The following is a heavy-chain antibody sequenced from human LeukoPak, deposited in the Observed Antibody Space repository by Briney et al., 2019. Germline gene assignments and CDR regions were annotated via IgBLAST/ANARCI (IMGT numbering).Heavy chain of an antibody. CDR1: GGSISTSNYY. Sequence: SETLSLTCTVSGGSISTSNYYWGWIRQPPGKGLEWIGNIFYSGSTYYSPSLRSRVTISLDTSKNQFSLKLSSVTAADTAVYYCALTYYDILTGYLFDYWGQGTLVTVSS. CDR2: IFYSGST. V-gene: IGHV4-39*07. J-gene: IGHJ4*02. CDR3: ALTYYDILTGYLFDY. D-gene: IGHD3-9*01.